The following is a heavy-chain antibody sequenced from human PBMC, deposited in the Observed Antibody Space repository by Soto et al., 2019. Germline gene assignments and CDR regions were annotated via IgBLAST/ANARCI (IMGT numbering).Heavy chain of an antibody. J-gene: IGHJ6*02. CDR2: ISGSGGST. V-gene: IGHV3-23*01. CDR1: GFTFSSYA. D-gene: IGHD2-2*02. CDR3: ARYDLVPAAIGYYGMDV. Sequence: GGSLRLSCAASGFTFSSYAMSWVRQAPGKGLEWVSAISGSGGSTYYADSVKGRFTISRDNSKNTLYLQMNSLRAEDTAVYYCARYDLVPAAIGYYGMDVWGQGTTVTVSS.